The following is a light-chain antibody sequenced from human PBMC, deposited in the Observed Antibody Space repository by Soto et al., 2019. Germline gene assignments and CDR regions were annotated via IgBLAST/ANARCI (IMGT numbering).Light chain of an antibody. J-gene: IGKJ5*01. CDR2: GAS. V-gene: IGKV3-15*01. CDR3: QQYNNWPPIT. Sequence: DIVLTQSPGTLSLSPGETATLSCRASQSVSNNYLAWYQQKPGQAPRLLIYGASTRATGIPARFSGSGSGTEFTLTISSLQSEDFAVYYCQQYNNWPPITFGQGTRLEIK. CDR1: QSVSNN.